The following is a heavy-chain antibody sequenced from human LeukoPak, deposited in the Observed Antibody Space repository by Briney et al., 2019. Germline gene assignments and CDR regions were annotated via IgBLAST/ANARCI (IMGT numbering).Heavy chain of an antibody. CDR3: ARTYYDILTGSVNWFDP. CDR1: GYTFTSYG. D-gene: IGHD3-9*01. Sequence: ASVKVSCKASGYTFTSYGISWVRQAPGQGLEWMAWISAYNGNTNYAQKLKGRVTMTTDTSTSTAYMELRSLRSDDTAVYYCARTYYDILTGSVNWFDPWGQGTLVTVSS. J-gene: IGHJ5*02. V-gene: IGHV1-18*04. CDR2: ISAYNGNT.